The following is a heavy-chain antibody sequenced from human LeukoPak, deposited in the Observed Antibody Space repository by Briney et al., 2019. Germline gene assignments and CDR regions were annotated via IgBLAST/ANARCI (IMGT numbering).Heavy chain of an antibody. Sequence: GGSLRLSCAASGISFSSNGMHWVRQPPGKGLEWVAVTWYDGSKKYYADSVKGRFTISRDNSKNTLYLQMNSLRAEDTAVYYCARSSGALICDYWGQGTLVTVSS. CDR3: ARSSGALICDY. CDR2: TWYDGSKK. CDR1: GISFSSNG. J-gene: IGHJ4*02. D-gene: IGHD1-26*01. V-gene: IGHV3-33*01.